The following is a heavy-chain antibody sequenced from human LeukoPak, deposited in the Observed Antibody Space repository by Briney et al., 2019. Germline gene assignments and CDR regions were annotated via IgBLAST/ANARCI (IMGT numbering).Heavy chain of an antibody. J-gene: IGHJ4*02. D-gene: IGHD5-24*01. Sequence: GASVKVSCKASGGTFSSYAISWVRQAPGQGLEWMGGIIPIFRATNYAQRFRGRVTITTDESTSTVYMELSSLRSEDTAVYYCARSQRAGYNVYYFDSWGQGTLVTVSS. V-gene: IGHV1-69*05. CDR1: GGTFSSYA. CDR2: IIPIFRAT. CDR3: ARSQRAGYNVYYFDS.